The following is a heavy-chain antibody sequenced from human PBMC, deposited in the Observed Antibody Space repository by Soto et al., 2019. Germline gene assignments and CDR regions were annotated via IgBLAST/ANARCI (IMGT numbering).Heavy chain of an antibody. CDR1: GFTFSSYG. D-gene: IGHD3-9*01. V-gene: IGHV3-30*18. J-gene: IGHJ3*02. Sequence: QVQLVESGGGVVQPGRSLRLSCAASGFTFSSYGMHWVRQAPGKGLEWVAVISYDGSNKYYADSVKGRFTISRDNSKHTLYLQMNSLRAEDTAVYYCAKALRYFDWFDAFDIWGQGTMVTVSS. CDR3: AKALRYFDWFDAFDI. CDR2: ISYDGSNK.